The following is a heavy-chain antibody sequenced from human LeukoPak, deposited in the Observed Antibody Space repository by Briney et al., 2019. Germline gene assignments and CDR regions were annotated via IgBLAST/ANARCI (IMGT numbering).Heavy chain of an antibody. J-gene: IGHJ4*02. V-gene: IGHV3-7*01. Sequence: GGSLRLSCSASGYTFRNYWRSWVRQAPGKGLGYVANIKQEGRETYYVASVKGRFTLSRDNAKNSVYLQMNSLGVEDTAGYNCAVDQGILFFDSWGQGTLVTVSS. CDR2: IKQEGRET. CDR1: GYTFRNYW. CDR3: AVDQGILFFDS. D-gene: IGHD2-15*01.